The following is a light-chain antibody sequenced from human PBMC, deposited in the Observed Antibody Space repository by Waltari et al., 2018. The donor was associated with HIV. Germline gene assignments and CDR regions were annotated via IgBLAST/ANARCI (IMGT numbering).Light chain of an antibody. CDR2: STN. V-gene: IGLV8-61*01. J-gene: IGLJ3*02. CDR1: SGPVSTTSF. Sequence: QTVLTQVPSFSVSPGGTVTLTCCLESGPVSTTSFPSLYQQPPGQALRTLIYSTNSCASGFTDRLSSSILGNKATLTITESPADDASDYYCLGHMGHGAWVFGGGTKLPVL. CDR3: LGHMGHGAWV.